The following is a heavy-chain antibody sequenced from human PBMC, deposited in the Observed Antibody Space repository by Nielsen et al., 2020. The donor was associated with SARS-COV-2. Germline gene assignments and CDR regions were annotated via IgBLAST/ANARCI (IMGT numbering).Heavy chain of an antibody. J-gene: IGHJ4*02. D-gene: IGHD3-10*01. V-gene: IGHV3-30*04. CDR1: GFTFSRYA. CDR3: AKDLNLDFGSGCLPP. Sequence: GESLKISCAASGFTFSRYAIHWVRQAPGKGLEWVAVISYDGSNKYYADSVKGRFTISSDNSKNTLYLQMNSLIAEDTAVYSCAKDLNLDFGSGCLPPWGQGTLVTVSS. CDR2: ISYDGSNK.